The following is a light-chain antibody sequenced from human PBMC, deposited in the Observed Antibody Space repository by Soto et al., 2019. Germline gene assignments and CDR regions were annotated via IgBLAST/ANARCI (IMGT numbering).Light chain of an antibody. J-gene: IGKJ4*01. V-gene: IGKV3-20*01. CDR3: QQYGSSPSLT. CDR1: QSVSSSY. CDR2: GAS. Sequence: EIVFTQSPGTLSLSPGERATLSCRASQSVSSSYLARYQQKPGQAPRLLIYGASSRATGIPDRFSGSGSGTDFTLTISRLEPEDFAVYYCQQYGSSPSLTFGGGTKVEIK.